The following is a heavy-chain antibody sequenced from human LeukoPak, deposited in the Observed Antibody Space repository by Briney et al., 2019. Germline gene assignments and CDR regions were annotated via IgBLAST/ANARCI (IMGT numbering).Heavy chain of an antibody. CDR2: ISYDGSNK. V-gene: IGHV3-30*04. Sequence: GGSLRLSCAASGFTFSRYAMHWVRQAPGKGLEWVAVISYDGSNKYYADSVKGRFTISRDNSKNTLYLQMNSLRAEDTAVYYCAREVVGATFFDYWGQGTLVTVSS. CDR1: GFTFSRYA. CDR3: AREVVGATFFDY. J-gene: IGHJ4*02. D-gene: IGHD1-26*01.